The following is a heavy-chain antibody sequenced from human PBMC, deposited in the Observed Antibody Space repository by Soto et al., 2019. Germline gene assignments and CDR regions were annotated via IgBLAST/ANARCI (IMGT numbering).Heavy chain of an antibody. CDR2: INPNSGGT. CDR1: GYTFTDYY. Sequence: VQLVQSGAEVKKPGASVKVSCKASGYTFTDYYMHWVRQAPGQGLEWMGWINPNSGGTNYAQKFQGWVTMTRDTSISTAYMEMSRLTSVDTAVYYCARAQTTASDYYYGVGVWGQGTTVTVSS. J-gene: IGHJ6*02. V-gene: IGHV1-2*04. CDR3: ARAQTTASDYYYGVGV. D-gene: IGHD1-1*01.